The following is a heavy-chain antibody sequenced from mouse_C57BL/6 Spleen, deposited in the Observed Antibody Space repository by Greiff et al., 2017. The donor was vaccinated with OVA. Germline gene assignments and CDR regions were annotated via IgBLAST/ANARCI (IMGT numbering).Heavy chain of an antibody. CDR3: ARYDYDGNWFAY. J-gene: IGHJ3*01. CDR1: GFTFSDYY. D-gene: IGHD2-4*01. V-gene: IGHV5-16*01. Sequence: EVKLMESEGGLVQPGSSMKLSCTASGFTFSDYYMAWVRQVPEKGLEWVANINYDGSSTYYLDSLKSRFIISRDNAKNILYLQMSSLKSEDTATYYCARYDYDGNWFAYWGQGTLVTVSA. CDR2: INYDGSST.